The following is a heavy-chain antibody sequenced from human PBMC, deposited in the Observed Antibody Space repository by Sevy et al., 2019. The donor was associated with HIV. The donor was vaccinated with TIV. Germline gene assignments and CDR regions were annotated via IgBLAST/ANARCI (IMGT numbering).Heavy chain of an antibody. J-gene: IGHJ4*02. CDR3: ATTKDYYDSSGYPFDY. CDR2: FDPEDGET. Sequence: ASVKVSCKVSGYTLTELSMHWVRQAPGKGLEWMGSFDPEDGETIYQQKFQGRVTLTEDTSTDTAYMELSSLRSGDTAVYYCATTKDYYDSSGYPFDYWGQGTLVTVSS. V-gene: IGHV1-24*01. CDR1: GYTLTELS. D-gene: IGHD3-22*01.